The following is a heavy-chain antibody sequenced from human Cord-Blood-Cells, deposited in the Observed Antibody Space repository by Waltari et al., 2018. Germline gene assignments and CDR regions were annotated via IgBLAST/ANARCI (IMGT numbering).Heavy chain of an antibody. V-gene: IGHV4-38-2*01. CDR2: IYHSGST. Sequence: QVQLQESGPGLLKPSETLSLTCAVSGYSISRGYYWGWIRQPPGKGLEWIGSIYHSGSTYYNPSLKSRVTISVDTSKNQFSLKLSSVTAADTAVYYCARSGDYGDYDLWGRGTLVTVSS. D-gene: IGHD3-16*01. J-gene: IGHJ2*01. CDR3: ARSGDYGDYDL. CDR1: GYSISRGYY.